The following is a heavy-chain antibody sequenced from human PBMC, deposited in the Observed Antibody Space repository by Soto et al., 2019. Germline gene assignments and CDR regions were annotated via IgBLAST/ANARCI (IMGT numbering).Heavy chain of an antibody. Sequence: PGGSLRLSCAASGFAFSKYFMTWVRQAPGKPLAWVAGIKEDGSENYYVDSVKGRFTISRDNAKNSLYLQVNSLRAEDTAVYYCARELSSSSFHYYYYYGMDVWGQGTTVTVSS. CDR1: GFAFSKYF. V-gene: IGHV3-7*01. J-gene: IGHJ6*02. CDR2: IKEDGSEN. D-gene: IGHD6-6*01. CDR3: ARELSSSSFHYYYYYGMDV.